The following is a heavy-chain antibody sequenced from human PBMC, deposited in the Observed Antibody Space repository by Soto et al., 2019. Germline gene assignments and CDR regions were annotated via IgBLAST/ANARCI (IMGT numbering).Heavy chain of an antibody. D-gene: IGHD2-15*01. CDR2: INPNSGGT. V-gene: IGHV1-2*04. CDR3: ARVGFYCSGGSCYEGWGGMDV. J-gene: IGHJ6*02. CDR1: GYTCTGYY. Sequence: GASLKVSCKASGYTCTGYYMDWVRQAPGQGRERMGWINPNSGGTNYAQKFQGWVTMPRDTSISTAYMELSRLRSDDTAVYYCARVGFYCSGGSCYEGWGGMDVWGQGTTVTVSS.